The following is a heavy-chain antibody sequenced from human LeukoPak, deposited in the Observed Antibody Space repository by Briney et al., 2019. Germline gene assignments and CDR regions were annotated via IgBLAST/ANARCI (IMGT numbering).Heavy chain of an antibody. D-gene: IGHD6-19*01. CDR1: GYTFTNSD. J-gene: IGHJ6*03. Sequence: ASVKVSCKASGYTFTNSDINWLRQATGQGLEWMGWVNPNSGNTDYAQKFQGRVTITRNTSISTAYMELSSLRSEDTAVYYCARRAVGNSYYYYMDVWGKGTTVTVSS. CDR3: ARRAVGNSYYYYMDV. V-gene: IGHV1-8*01. CDR2: VNPNSGNT.